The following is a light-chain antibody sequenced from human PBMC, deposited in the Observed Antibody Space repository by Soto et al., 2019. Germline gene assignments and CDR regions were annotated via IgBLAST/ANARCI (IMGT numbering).Light chain of an antibody. Sequence: DLQMTQSPSFVSASVGDRVTITCRASQGITSWLAWYQQKPGRAPKLLIHAASSLESGVPSRFSGSVSETDFTLIISSLQPEDFATYYCQQPSSFPLTFGGGTKVEIK. J-gene: IGKJ4*01. CDR1: QGITSW. V-gene: IGKV1-12*01. CDR3: QQPSSFPLT. CDR2: AAS.